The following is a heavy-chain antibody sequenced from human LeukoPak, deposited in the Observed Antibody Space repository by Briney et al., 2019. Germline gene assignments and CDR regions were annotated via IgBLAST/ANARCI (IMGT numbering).Heavy chain of an antibody. CDR1: GGAISTDGYY. Sequence: SETLSLTCTVLGGAISTDGYYWSWIRQHPGKGLEWIGDIYYSGRAYYNPSLRSRVTISVDTSKNQFSLKLSSVTAADTAMYYCARRASGYQPSGFDYWGQGTLVTVSS. D-gene: IGHD3-22*01. CDR3: ARRASGYQPSGFDY. J-gene: IGHJ4*02. V-gene: IGHV4-31*03. CDR2: IYYSGRA.